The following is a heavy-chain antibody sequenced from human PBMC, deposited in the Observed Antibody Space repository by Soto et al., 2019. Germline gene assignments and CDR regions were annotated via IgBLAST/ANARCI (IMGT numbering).Heavy chain of an antibody. V-gene: IGHV3-30-3*01. CDR1: GFTISSYA. D-gene: IGHD3-10*01. CDR3: ARIKTYYGSGSPPPTNFDY. CDR2: ISYDGSNK. J-gene: IGHJ4*02. Sequence: GGSLRLSCAASGFTISSYAMHWVRQAPGKGLEWVAVISYDGSNKYYADSVKGRFTISRDNSKNTLYLQMNSLRAEDTAVYYCARIKTYYGSGSPPPTNFDYWGQGTLVTVSS.